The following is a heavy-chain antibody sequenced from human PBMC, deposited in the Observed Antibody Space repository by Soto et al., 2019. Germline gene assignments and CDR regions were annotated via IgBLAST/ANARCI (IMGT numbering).Heavy chain of an antibody. CDR3: GTVGRLGSTGASTYGMDV. CDR1: GYTFTDYY. CDR2: VDSADGET. V-gene: IGHV1-69-2*01. J-gene: IGHJ6*02. Sequence: EVQLVQSGAEVKKPGATVKLSCKVSGYTFTDYYVHWVQQAPGKGLEWMGLVDSADGETIYAEKFQGRVTMTADTSTYTAYMELTSLRSEDAAVYYCGTVGRLGSTGASTYGMDVWGQGITVTVSS. D-gene: IGHD1-26*01.